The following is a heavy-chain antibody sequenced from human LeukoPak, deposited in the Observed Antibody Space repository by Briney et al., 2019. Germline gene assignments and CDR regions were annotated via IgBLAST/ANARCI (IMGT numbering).Heavy chain of an antibody. Sequence: PGGSLRLSCAASGFTFSSYAMTWVRQAPGKGLEWVAFIRYDGSNKYYADSVKGRFTISRDNSKNTLYLQMNSLRAEDTAVYYCATSGSYYGVDYWGQGTLVTVSS. D-gene: IGHD1-26*01. J-gene: IGHJ4*02. CDR2: IRYDGSNK. CDR1: GFTFSSYA. CDR3: ATSGSYYGVDY. V-gene: IGHV3-30*02.